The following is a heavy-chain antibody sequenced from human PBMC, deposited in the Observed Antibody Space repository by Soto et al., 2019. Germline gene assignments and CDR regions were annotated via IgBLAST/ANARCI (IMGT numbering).Heavy chain of an antibody. D-gene: IGHD3-16*01. J-gene: IGHJ6*02. CDR3: RTWAYYFGLDV. CDR2: ISDTGKTT. Sequence: PGGSLRLSCSASEFTFSRYALHWVRQAPGKGLEFVSSISDTGKTTYNADSVKGRFTISRDNSRNSLYLQMTGLITEDTAVYYCRTWAYYFGLDVWGQGTPVTVSS. CDR1: EFTFSRYA. V-gene: IGHV3-64D*08.